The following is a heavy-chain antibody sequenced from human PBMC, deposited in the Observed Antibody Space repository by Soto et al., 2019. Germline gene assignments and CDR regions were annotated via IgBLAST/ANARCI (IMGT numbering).Heavy chain of an antibody. J-gene: IGHJ4*02. Sequence: QVQLQESGPGLVKPSGTLSLTCAVSSGSISSSNWWSWVRQPPGKGLEWIGEIYHSGSTNYNPSLKRRVTIAVAKYKNLFSLKRSSVTAAETAVYYCARGKPFAGYYFDCWGQGTLVSVSS. CDR3: ARGKPFAGYYFDC. CDR1: SGSISSSNW. CDR2: IYHSGST. D-gene: IGHD3-3*01. V-gene: IGHV4-4*02.